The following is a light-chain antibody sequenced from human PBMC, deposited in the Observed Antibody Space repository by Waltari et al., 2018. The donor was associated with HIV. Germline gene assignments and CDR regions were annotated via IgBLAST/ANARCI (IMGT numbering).Light chain of an antibody. V-gene: IGLV2-23*01. J-gene: IGLJ3*02. CDR1: SSDFGSYNL. CDR3: CSYAGSSTLV. CDR2: EGS. Sequence: QSALTQPASVSGSPGQSITISCTGTSSDFGSYNLVSWYQQHQGKAPKHMFYEGSKRPSGFSNRFSGSKSGNTASLTISGLQAEDEADYYCCSYAGSSTLVFGGGTKLTVL.